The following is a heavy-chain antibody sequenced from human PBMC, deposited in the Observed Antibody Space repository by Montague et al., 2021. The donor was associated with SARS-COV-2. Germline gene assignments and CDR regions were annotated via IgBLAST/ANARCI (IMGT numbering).Heavy chain of an antibody. CDR1: GGSFSGYY. CDR3: ARWDPQTLTLIGLRGKSASDY. Sequence: SETLSLTCAVYGGSFSGYYWTWIRQSPGKGLEWIADINHSGTTNYNFNPSLRSRVTISVDTTKSQFSLKLTSVTAADTGVYYCARWDPQTLTLIGLRGKSASDYWGQGTLVTVSS. CDR2: INHSGTT. V-gene: IGHV4-34*01. D-gene: IGHD4-23*01. J-gene: IGHJ4*02.